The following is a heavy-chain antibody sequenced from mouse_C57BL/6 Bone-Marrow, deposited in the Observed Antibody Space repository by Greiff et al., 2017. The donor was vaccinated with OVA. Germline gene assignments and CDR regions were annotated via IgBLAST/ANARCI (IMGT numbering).Heavy chain of an antibody. CDR1: GYTFTSYG. V-gene: IGHV1-81*01. J-gene: IGHJ3*01. D-gene: IGHD1-1*01. Sequence: QVQLQQSGAELARPGASVKLSCKASGYTFTSYGISWVKQRTGQGLEWIGEIYPRSGNTYYNEKFKGKATLTADKSSSTAYMELRSLTSEDSAVYFWAREDYYGSSYRFAYWGQGTLVTVSA. CDR3: AREDYYGSSYRFAY. CDR2: IYPRSGNT.